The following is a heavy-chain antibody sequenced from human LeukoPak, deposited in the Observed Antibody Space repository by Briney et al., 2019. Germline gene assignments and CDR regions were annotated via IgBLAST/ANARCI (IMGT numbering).Heavy chain of an antibody. CDR2: IYYGGIA. Sequence: SETLSLTCTVSGDPISSDYWSWIRQPPGKGLEWIGYIYYGGIANYTPSLKSRVTISLDTSKNQFSLKLNSVTAADTAVYYCARRHHNWDYWGQGTLVTVSS. J-gene: IGHJ4*02. D-gene: IGHD5-24*01. V-gene: IGHV4-59*08. CDR3: ARRHHNWDY. CDR1: GDPISSDY.